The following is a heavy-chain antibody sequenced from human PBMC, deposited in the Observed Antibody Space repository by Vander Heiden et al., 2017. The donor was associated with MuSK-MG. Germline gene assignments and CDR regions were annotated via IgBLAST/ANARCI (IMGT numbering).Heavy chain of an antibody. CDR1: GYTFGNFY. CDR3: AIDVGHSGFDS. D-gene: IGHD5-18*01. CDR2: IYPSGGTT. J-gene: IGHJ4*02. V-gene: IGHV1-46*01. Sequence: QVQLVQSGAEVKQPGASVKVSCRASGYTFGNFYMHWVRQAPGQGLEWMGIIYPSGGTTRYAPQFQARVTMTRDTSTSTDYLELSSLTSEDTAVYCCAIDVGHSGFDSWGQGTLVTVSS.